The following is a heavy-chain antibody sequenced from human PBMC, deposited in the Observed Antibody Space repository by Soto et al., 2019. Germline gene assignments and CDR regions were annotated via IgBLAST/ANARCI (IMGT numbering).Heavy chain of an antibody. V-gene: IGHV3-23*01. Sequence: EVQLLESGGGLVQPGGSLRLSCAASGFTFSSYAMSWVRQAPGKGLEWVSAISGSGGSTYYADSVKGRFTISRDNSKNTVYLQMNSLRAEATAVYYCAKAGGFGGYWYFDLWGRGTLVAVSS. CDR1: GFTFSSYA. CDR3: AKAGGFGGYWYFDL. D-gene: IGHD3-10*01. CDR2: ISGSGGST. J-gene: IGHJ2*01.